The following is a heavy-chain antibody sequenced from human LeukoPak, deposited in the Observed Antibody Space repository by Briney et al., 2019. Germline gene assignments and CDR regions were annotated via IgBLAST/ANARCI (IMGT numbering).Heavy chain of an antibody. CDR3: ARDGDYYDSSGYYFLGYYYYYMDV. CDR2: IKQDGSEK. V-gene: IGHV3-7*01. J-gene: IGHJ6*03. Sequence: QAGGSLRLSCAASGFTFSSYGMSWVRQAPGKGLEWVANIKQDGSEKYYVDSVKGRFTISRDNAKNSLYLQMNSLRAEDTAVYYCARDGDYYDSSGYYFLGYYYYYMDVWGKGTTVTVSS. D-gene: IGHD3-22*01. CDR1: GFTFSSYG.